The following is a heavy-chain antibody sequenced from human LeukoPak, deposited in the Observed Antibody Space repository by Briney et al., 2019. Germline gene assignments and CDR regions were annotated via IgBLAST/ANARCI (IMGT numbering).Heavy chain of an antibody. CDR3: TTDLGITLIRGVIAY. CDR2: DGETT. V-gene: IGHV3-15*01. Sequence: DGETTDYAAPLKGRFTMSRDDAEATLYLQINSLMTEDTAVYYCTTDLGITLIRGVIAYWGQGTLVTVSS. D-gene: IGHD3-10*01. J-gene: IGHJ4*02.